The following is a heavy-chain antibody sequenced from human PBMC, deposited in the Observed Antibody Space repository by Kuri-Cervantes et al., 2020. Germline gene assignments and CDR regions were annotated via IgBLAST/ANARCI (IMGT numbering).Heavy chain of an antibody. V-gene: IGHV4-34*01. J-gene: IGHJ5*02. CDR2: INHSGST. CDR3: ARGPRRGSGSYYISFSYWFDP. Sequence: SETLSLTCAVFGGSFSGYYWSWIRQLPGKGLGWIGEINHSGSTNYNPTLKRRVTIPLDTPKNQFSLKLGSVTAAATAVYYCARGPRRGSGSYYISFSYWFDPWGQGTLVTVSS. D-gene: IGHD3-10*01. CDR1: GGSFSGYY.